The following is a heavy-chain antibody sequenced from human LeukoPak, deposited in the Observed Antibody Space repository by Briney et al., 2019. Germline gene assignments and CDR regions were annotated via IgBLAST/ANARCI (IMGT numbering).Heavy chain of an antibody. Sequence: GGSLRLSCAVSGFTFSSYWMSWVRQAPGKGLEWVANIKQDGSEKYYVDSVRGRFTISRDNAKNSLYLQMNSLRAEDTAVYYCARASDIVVVVAATKNYYYYMDVWGKGTTVTVSS. CDR1: GFTFSSYW. CDR3: ARASDIVVVVAATKNYYYYMDV. V-gene: IGHV3-7*01. CDR2: IKQDGSEK. J-gene: IGHJ6*03. D-gene: IGHD2-15*01.